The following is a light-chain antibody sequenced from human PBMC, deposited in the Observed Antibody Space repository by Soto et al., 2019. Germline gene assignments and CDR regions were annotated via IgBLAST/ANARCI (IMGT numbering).Light chain of an antibody. J-gene: IGLJ1*01. CDR1: SSNLGSNV. CDR2: SNT. Sequence: VLTQPPSASGTPGQRVTISCSGSSSNLGSNVVNWYQQLPGTAPKLLIYSNTQRPSGVPDRFSGSKSGTSASLAISGLQSEDEADYYCAAWDDSLNGPVFGTGTKVTVL. V-gene: IGLV1-44*01. CDR3: AAWDDSLNGPV.